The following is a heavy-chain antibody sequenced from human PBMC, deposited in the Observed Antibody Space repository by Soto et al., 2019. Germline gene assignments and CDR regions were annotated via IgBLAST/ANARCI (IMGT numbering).Heavy chain of an antibody. CDR3: ARDPDYYGMDV. CDR1: GYTFTSYG. CDR2: ISAYNDNT. V-gene: IGHV1-18*01. Sequence: QVQLVQSGAEVKKPGASVNVSCKASGYTFTSYGISWVRQAPRQGLEWMGWISAYNDNTNHAQKFQGRVTMTTDTSTSTAYMELRSLRSDHTAVYYCARDPDYYGMDVWGQGTTVTVFS. J-gene: IGHJ6*02.